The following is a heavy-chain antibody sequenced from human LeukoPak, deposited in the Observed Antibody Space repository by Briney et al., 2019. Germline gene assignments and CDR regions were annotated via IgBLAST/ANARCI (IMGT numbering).Heavy chain of an antibody. CDR1: GYTFIGYY. CDR3: ARGHCTGSSCSVIDF. D-gene: IGHD2-15*01. Sequence: ASVKVSCKASGYTFIGYYVHWVRQAPGQGLEWMAWINPNTGGTSYAQKFQGRLTVTRDTSITTAYLELKSLRSDDTAVYYCARGHCTGSSCSVIDFWGQGTLVTVSS. J-gene: IGHJ4*02. CDR2: INPNTGGT. V-gene: IGHV1-2*02.